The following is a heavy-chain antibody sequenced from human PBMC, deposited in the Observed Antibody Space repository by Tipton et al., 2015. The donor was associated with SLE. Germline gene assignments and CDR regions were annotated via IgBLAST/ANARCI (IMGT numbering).Heavy chain of an antibody. J-gene: IGHJ4*02. V-gene: IGHV4-59*01. CDR3: ARLRVAAGTWYFDY. D-gene: IGHD6-19*01. CDR1: GDSINSYY. CDR2: IYYSGST. Sequence: TLSLTCSVSGDSINSYYWSWIRQTPGKGLEWIGYIYYSGSTKYNPSLKSRVTMSVDTSKNQFSLNLSSLTAADTAVYYCARLRVAAGTWYFDYWGQGTLVTVSS.